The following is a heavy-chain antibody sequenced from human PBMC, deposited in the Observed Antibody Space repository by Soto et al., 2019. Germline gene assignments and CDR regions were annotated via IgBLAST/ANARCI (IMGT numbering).Heavy chain of an antibody. J-gene: IGHJ3*02. D-gene: IGHD4-17*01. Sequence: SETLSLTCTVSGGSISSGGYYWSWIRQHPWKGLEWIGYIYYSGSTYYNPSLKSRVTISVDTSKNQFSLKLSSVTAADTAVYYCARDYYDYGSSPGAFDIWGQGXMVTV. CDR1: GGSISSGGYY. CDR3: ARDYYDYGSSPGAFDI. CDR2: IYYSGST. V-gene: IGHV4-31*03.